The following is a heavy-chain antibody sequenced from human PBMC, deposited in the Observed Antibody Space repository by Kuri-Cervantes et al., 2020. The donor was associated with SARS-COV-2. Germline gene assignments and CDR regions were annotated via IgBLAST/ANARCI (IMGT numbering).Heavy chain of an antibody. Sequence: GGSLRLSCAASGFTVSSHYMSWVRQAPGKGLEWVSVIYSGGSTYYADSVKGRFTISRDNSKNTLYLQMNGLRAEDTAVYYCASIVTGDSSGYYWGQGTLVTVSS. V-gene: IGHV3-53*01. CDR1: GFTVSSHY. J-gene: IGHJ4*02. CDR2: IYSGGST. D-gene: IGHD3-22*01. CDR3: ASIVTGDSSGYY.